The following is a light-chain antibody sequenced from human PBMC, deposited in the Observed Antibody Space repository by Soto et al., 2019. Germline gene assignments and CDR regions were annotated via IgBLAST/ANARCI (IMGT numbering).Light chain of an antibody. J-gene: IGKJ2*01. CDR3: QQYNNWPPYT. V-gene: IGKV3-15*01. Sequence: EIVMTQSPATLSVSPGERATISCRASQSVSSNLAWYQQKPGQAPRLLIYGASTSATGIPARFSGSRSGTEFTLTISSLQSEDFAVYYCQQYNNWPPYTFGQGTKLEIK. CDR2: GAS. CDR1: QSVSSN.